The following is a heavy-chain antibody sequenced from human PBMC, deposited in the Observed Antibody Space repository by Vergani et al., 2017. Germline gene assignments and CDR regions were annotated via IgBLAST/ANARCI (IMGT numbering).Heavy chain of an antibody. CDR2: IWYDGSNK. CDR3: AKIHDILTG. V-gene: IGHV3-33*06. Sequence: QVQLVESGGGVVQPGRSLRLSCAASGFTFSSYGMHWVRQAPCKGLGWVAVIWYDGSNKYYADSVKGRFTISRDNSKNTLSLQMNSLRVEDTAVYYCAKIHDILTGWGQGTLVTVSS. D-gene: IGHD3-9*01. J-gene: IGHJ4*02. CDR1: GFTFSSYG.